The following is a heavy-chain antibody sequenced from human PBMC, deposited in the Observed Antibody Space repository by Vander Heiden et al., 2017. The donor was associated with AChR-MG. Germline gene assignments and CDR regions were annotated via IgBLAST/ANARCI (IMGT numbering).Heavy chain of an antibody. V-gene: IGHV3-21*01. CDR2: ISSSSTYI. D-gene: IGHD2-15*01. Sequence: EVQLVESGGGLVKPGGSLRLSCAASGFTFSTYAMKWVRQAPGKGLEWVSSISSSSTYIYYADSVKGRFTISRDNAKNSLSLHMNSLRAEDTAVYYCATDPCSSGTCYSTSWGQGTLVTVSS. CDR3: ATDPCSSGTCYSTS. CDR1: GFTFSTYA. J-gene: IGHJ4*02.